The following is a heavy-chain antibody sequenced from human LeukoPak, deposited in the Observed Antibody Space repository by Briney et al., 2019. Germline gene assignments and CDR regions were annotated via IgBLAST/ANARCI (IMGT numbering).Heavy chain of an antibody. CDR1: GGSISSGNHF. Sequence: PSETLSLTCTVSGGSISSGNHFWGWIRPPPGKGLEWIGIIYYSGRTYFNPSLKSRVTISVDTSKNQFSLKLSSVTAADTAVYYCARRAYSSSSFDYWGQGTLVTVSS. CDR2: IYYSGRT. J-gene: IGHJ4*02. V-gene: IGHV4-39*01. CDR3: ARRAYSSSSFDY. D-gene: IGHD6-6*01.